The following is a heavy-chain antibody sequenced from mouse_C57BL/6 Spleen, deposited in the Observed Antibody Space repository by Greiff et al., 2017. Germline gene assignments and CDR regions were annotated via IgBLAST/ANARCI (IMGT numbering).Heavy chain of an antibody. D-gene: IGHD4-1*02. J-gene: IGHJ3*01. Sequence: EVMLVESGGGLVKPGGSLKLSCAASGFTFSSYAMSWVRQTPEKRLEWVATISDGGSYTYYPDNVKGRFTISRDNAKNNLYLQMSHLKSEDTAMYYCARGQLGSYWGQGTLVTVSA. CDR2: ISDGGSYT. CDR3: ARGQLGSY. CDR1: GFTFSSYA. V-gene: IGHV5-4*03.